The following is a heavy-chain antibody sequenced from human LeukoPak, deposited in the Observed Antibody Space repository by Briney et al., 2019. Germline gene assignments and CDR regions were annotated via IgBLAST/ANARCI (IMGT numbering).Heavy chain of an antibody. CDR1: GGSISSGSYY. D-gene: IGHD2/OR15-2a*01. V-gene: IGHV4-61*02. Sequence: PSETLSLTCTVSGGSISSGSYYWSWIRQPAGKGLEWIGRIYTSGSTNYNPSLKSRVTISVDTSKNQFSLKLTSVTAADTAVYYCARDSVVKGLYYFDYWGQGTLVTVSS. J-gene: IGHJ4*02. CDR3: ARDSVVKGLYYFDY. CDR2: IYTSGST.